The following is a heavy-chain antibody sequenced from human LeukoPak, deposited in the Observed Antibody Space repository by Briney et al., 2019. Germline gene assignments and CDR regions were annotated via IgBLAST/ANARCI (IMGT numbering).Heavy chain of an antibody. V-gene: IGHV3-74*01. CDR1: GFTFSSYW. D-gene: IGHD2-15*01. Sequence: GGSLRLSCAASGFTFSSYWMHWVRQAPGKGLVWVSRTNSDGSSTSYADSVKGRFTISRDNAKNTLYLQMNSLRAEDTAVYYCAREAKATKYCSGGSCYVDYWGQGTLVTVSS. J-gene: IGHJ4*02. CDR2: TNSDGSST. CDR3: AREAKATKYCSGGSCYVDY.